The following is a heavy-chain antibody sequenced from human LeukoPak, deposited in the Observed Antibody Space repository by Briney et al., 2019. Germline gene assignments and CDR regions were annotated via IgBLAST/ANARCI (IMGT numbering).Heavy chain of an antibody. CDR3: AKSRSECSSTSCYAISFDY. D-gene: IGHD2-2*01. CDR1: GFTFSSYA. V-gene: IGHV3-23*01. CDR2: ISGSGSST. Sequence: GGSLRLSCAASGFTFSSYALSWVRQAPGKGLEWVSAISGSGSSTYYADSVKGRVTISRDNSNNTLYLQMNSLRTEDTAVYYCAKSRSECSSTSCYAISFDYWGQGTLVTVSS. J-gene: IGHJ4*02.